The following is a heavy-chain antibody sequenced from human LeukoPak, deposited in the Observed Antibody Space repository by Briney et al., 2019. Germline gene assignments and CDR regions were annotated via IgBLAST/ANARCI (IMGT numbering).Heavy chain of an antibody. J-gene: IGHJ4*02. V-gene: IGHV3-48*01. CDR1: GFTFNSYS. Sequence: GGSLRLSCAASGFTFNSYSMNWVRQAPGKGLEWVSYISSSSSTIYYADSVKGRFTISRDNAKNSLYLQMNSLRAEDTAVYYCARDLLYDSSGIFDYWGQGTLVTVSS. CDR2: ISSSSSTI. D-gene: IGHD3-22*01. CDR3: ARDLLYDSSGIFDY.